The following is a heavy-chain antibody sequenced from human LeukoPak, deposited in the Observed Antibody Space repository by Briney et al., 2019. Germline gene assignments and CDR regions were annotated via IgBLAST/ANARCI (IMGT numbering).Heavy chain of an antibody. Sequence: SETLSLTCSVSGYFSTGYYWGWIRQPPGKGLEWMASIRPDGHTYSNSSLRYQLTISADMSRNEFSLKLNSLTAADTAVYYCARQVATKGEWAFDVWGQGTVVTVSS. CDR3: ARQVATKGEWAFDV. CDR2: IRPDGHT. CDR1: GYFSTGYY. V-gene: IGHV4-38-2*02. J-gene: IGHJ3*01. D-gene: IGHD5-12*01.